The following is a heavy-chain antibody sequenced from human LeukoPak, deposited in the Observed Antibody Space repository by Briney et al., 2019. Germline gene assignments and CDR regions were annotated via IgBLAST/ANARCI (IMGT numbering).Heavy chain of an antibody. Sequence: GGSLRLSCAASGFTFSSYAMHWVRQAPGKGLEWMAVISYDGTNKNYADSVKGRFTISADKSITTAYLQWSSLKASDTAVYYCTRRMTRGVITSPFDSWGQGTLVSVSS. CDR3: TRRMTRGVITSPFDS. D-gene: IGHD3-10*01. V-gene: IGHV3-30*03. CDR1: GFTFSSYA. CDR2: ISYDGTNK. J-gene: IGHJ4*02.